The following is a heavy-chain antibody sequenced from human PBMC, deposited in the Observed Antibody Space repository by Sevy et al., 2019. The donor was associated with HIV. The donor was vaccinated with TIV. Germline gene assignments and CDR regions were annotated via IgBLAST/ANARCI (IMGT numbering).Heavy chain of an antibody. CDR2: LSDGGGKI. CDR3: AKEGCTKPLDY. D-gene: IGHD2-8*01. J-gene: IGHJ4*02. V-gene: IGHV3-23*01. Sequence: GGSLRLSCVVSGFTFNIYTMSWVRQAPGKGLEWVSTLSDGGGKINYADSVKGRFIISKDDSKKTLYLQMNSLRAEDTAVYFCAKEGCTKPLDYWGQGTLVTVSS. CDR1: GFTFNIYT.